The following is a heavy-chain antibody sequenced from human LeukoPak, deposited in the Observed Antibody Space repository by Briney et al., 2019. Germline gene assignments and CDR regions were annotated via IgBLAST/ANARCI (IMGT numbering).Heavy chain of an antibody. CDR2: ISAYNGNT. Sequence: ASVKVSCKASGYTFTSYGISWVRQAPGQGLERMGWISAYNGNTNYAQKLQGRVTMTTDTSTSTAYMELRSLRSDDTAVYYCARSENYYDSSGYYLLRHWGQGTLVTVSS. D-gene: IGHD3-22*01. V-gene: IGHV1-18*01. J-gene: IGHJ1*01. CDR3: ARSENYYDSSGYYLLRH. CDR1: GYTFTSYG.